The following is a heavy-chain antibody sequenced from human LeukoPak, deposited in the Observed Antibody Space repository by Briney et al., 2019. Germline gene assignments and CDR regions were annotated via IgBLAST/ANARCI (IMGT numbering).Heavy chain of an antibody. CDR1: GFIFSSFG. D-gene: IGHD3-3*01. CDR2: ITWNSATI. J-gene: IGHJ4*02. Sequence: GGSLRLSCAASGFIFSSFGMHWVRQAPGKGLEWVSGITWNSATIVYADSVKGRFTISRDNAKNSVYLQMNSLRAEDTALYYCAKGRGFFEGACFDYWARGTLVTVSS. CDR3: AKGRGFFEGACFDY. V-gene: IGHV3-9*01.